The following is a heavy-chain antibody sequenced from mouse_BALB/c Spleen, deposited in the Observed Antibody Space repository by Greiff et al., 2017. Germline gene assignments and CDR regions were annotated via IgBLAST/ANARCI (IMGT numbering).Heavy chain of an antibody. D-gene: IGHD2-3*01. CDR3: ARSRGDGYYFDY. Sequence: EVKLVASGGGLVKPGGSLKLSCAASGFTFSSYAMSWVRPTPEKRLEWVASISSGGSTYYPDSVKGRFTISRDNARNILYLQMSSLRSEDTAMYYCARSRGDGYYFDYWGQGTTLTVSS. CDR2: ISSGGST. V-gene: IGHV5-6-5*01. CDR1: GFTFSSYA. J-gene: IGHJ2*01.